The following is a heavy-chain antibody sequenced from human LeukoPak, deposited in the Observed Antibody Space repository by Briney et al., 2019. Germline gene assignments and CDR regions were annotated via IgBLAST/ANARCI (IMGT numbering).Heavy chain of an antibody. V-gene: IGHV4-39*01. D-gene: IGHD4-23*01. CDR3: ARQWDGGNVDAFDI. J-gene: IGHJ3*02. CDR2: IYYTGST. Sequence: SETLSLTCTVSGGSIRRSSYYWGRTRQPPGKGLEWIGSIYYTGSTYYNPALKSRITIAIDKSKNQLSLKLSSVTASDTAVYYCARQWDGGNVDAFDIWGQGTIVTVSS. CDR1: GGSIRRSSYY.